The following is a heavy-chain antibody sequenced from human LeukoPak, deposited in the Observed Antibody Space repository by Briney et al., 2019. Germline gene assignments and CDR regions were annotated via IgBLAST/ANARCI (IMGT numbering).Heavy chain of an antibody. CDR1: GGSFSGYY. CDR2: INHSGST. V-gene: IGHV4-34*01. J-gene: IGHJ6*03. CDR3: ARAKIGGAQSSGPRYYYYYYYMDV. D-gene: IGHD1-26*01. Sequence: PSETLSLTCAVYGGSFSGYYWSWIRQPPGKGLGWIGEINHSGSTNYNPSLKSRVTISVDTSKNQFSLKLSSVTAADTAVYYCARAKIGGAQSSGPRYYYYYYYMDVWGKGTTVTVSS.